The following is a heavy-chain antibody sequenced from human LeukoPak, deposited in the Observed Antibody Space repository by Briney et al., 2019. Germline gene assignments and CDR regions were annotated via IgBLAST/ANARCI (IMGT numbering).Heavy chain of an antibody. CDR2: IKQDGSEK. D-gene: IGHD6-13*01. Sequence: GGSLRLSCAASGFTFSSYWMSWVRQAPGKGLEWVANIKQDGSEKYYVDSVEGRFTISRDNAKNSLYLQMNSLRAEDTAVYYCASGIAAAWDYYYGMDVWGQGTTVTVSS. V-gene: IGHV3-7*01. CDR3: ASGIAAAWDYYYGMDV. J-gene: IGHJ6*02. CDR1: GFTFSSYW.